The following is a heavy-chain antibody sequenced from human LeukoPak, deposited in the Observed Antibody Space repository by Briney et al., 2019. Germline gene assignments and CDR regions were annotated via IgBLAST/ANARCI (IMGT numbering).Heavy chain of an antibody. CDR1: GFTFDDYG. J-gene: IGHJ4*02. V-gene: IGHV3-20*04. CDR2: VNWNGGST. D-gene: IGHD2-15*01. Sequence: GGSLRLSCAASGFTFDDYGLSWVRQAPGKGLEWVSTVNWNGGSTGYADSVKGRFTISRDNSKNTLYLQMNSLRAEDTAVYYCAKDYRRGYCSGGSCYSEYYWGQGTLVTVSS. CDR3: AKDYRRGYCSGGSCYSEYY.